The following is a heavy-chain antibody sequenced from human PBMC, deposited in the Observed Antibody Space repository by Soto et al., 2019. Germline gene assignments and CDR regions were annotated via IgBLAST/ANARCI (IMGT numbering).Heavy chain of an antibody. V-gene: IGHV4-31*03. CDR2: TFHSGST. Sequence: QLQESGPGLVKPSQTLSLSCSVSGGSISTGGHYWSWIRQQPGKGLEWIGHTFHSGSTYYNPSLKRRATISVDTSENQFSLNLTSVTATDTAVYYCATGRWGSYGSPGGRFHPWGQGTLVTVSS. CDR1: GGSISTGGHY. J-gene: IGHJ5*02. CDR3: ATGRWGSYGSPGGRFHP. D-gene: IGHD1-26*01.